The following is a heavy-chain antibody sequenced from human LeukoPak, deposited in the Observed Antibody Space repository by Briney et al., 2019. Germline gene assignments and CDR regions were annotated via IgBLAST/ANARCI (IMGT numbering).Heavy chain of an antibody. CDR2: IIPIFGTA. CDR3: AGDLVRGEAYWFDP. CDR1: GGTFSSYA. D-gene: IGHD3-10*01. J-gene: IGHJ5*02. Sequence: GASVKVSCKASGGTFSSYAISWVRQAPGQGLEWMGGIIPIFGTANYAQKFQGRVTITADESTSTAYMELSSLRSEDTAVYYCAGDLVRGEAYWFDPWGQGTLVTVSS. V-gene: IGHV1-69*13.